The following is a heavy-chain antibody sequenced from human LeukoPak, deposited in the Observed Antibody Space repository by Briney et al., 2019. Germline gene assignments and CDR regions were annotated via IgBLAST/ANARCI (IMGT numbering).Heavy chain of an antibody. V-gene: IGHV4-38-2*02. CDR2: IYHSGST. CDR3: ARRARACGGDCYLFDY. CDR1: GYSISSGYY. J-gene: IGHJ4*02. D-gene: IGHD2-21*02. Sequence: PSETLSLTCTVSGYSISSGYYWGWIRQHPGKGLEWIGRIYHSGSTYYNPPLKSRVTISVDTSKNQFSLKLSSVTAADTAVYYCARRARACGGDCYLFDYWGQGTLVTVSS.